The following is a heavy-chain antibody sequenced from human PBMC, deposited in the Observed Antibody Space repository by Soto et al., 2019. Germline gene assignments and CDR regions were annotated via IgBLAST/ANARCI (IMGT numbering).Heavy chain of an antibody. Sequence: SGPTLVNPTQTLTLTCTFSGFSLSTSGMCVSWIRQPPGKALEWLALIDWDDDKYYSTSLKTRLTISKDTSKNQVVLTMTNMDPVDTATYYCARTYGSGSYYPLNWFDPWGQGTLVTVSS. J-gene: IGHJ5*02. D-gene: IGHD3-10*01. CDR2: IDWDDDK. CDR3: ARTYGSGSYYPLNWFDP. V-gene: IGHV2-70*01. CDR1: GFSLSTSGMC.